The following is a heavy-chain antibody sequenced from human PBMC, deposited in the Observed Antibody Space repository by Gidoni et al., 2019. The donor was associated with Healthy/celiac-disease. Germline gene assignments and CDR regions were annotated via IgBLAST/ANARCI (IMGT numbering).Heavy chain of an antibody. CDR1: GFTFSSYA. CDR2: ISSSGGST. J-gene: IGHJ4*02. D-gene: IGHD5-12*01. CDR3: AKYQDGYNSDLIY. Sequence: EVQLLEPGGGWVQPGGSLILSCAAPGFTFSSYAMSWVRQAPGKGLAWVSAISSSGGSTYYADSVKGRFTISRDNSKNTLYLQMNSLRDEDTAVYYCAKYQDGYNSDLIYWGQGTLVTVSS. V-gene: IGHV3-23*01.